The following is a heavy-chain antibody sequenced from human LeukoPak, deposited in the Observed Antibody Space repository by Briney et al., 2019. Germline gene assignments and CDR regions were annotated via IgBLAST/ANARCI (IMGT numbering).Heavy chain of an antibody. CDR1: GFTFSSYA. J-gene: IGHJ4*02. CDR2: ISYDGSNK. D-gene: IGHD3-3*01. CDR3: ARDGYDFWSGYYAEPSFDY. V-gene: IGHV3-30-3*01. Sequence: PGGSLRLSCAASGFTFSSYAMSWVRQAPGKGLEWVAVISYDGSNKYYADSVKGRFTISRDNSKNTLYLQMNSLRAEDTAVYYCARDGYDFWSGYYAEPSFDYWGQGTLVTVSS.